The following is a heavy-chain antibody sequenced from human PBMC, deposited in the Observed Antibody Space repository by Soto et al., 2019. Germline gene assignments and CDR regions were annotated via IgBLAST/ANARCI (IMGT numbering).Heavy chain of an antibody. V-gene: IGHV3-21*01. Sequence: SGGSLRLSCAASGFTFSSYSMNWVRQAPGKGLEWVSSISSSSSYIYYADSVKGRFTISRDNDKNSLYLQMNSLRAEDTAVYYCARDIVPRRGATAQYYYYYGMDVWGQGTTVTVSS. CDR3: ARDIVPRRGATAQYYYYYGMDV. J-gene: IGHJ6*02. CDR2: ISSSSSYI. CDR1: GFTFSSYS. D-gene: IGHD2-15*01.